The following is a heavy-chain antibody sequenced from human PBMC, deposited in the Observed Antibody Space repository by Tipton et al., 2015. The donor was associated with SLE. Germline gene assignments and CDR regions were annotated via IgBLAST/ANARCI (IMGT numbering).Heavy chain of an antibody. CDR2: IHNSGRT. J-gene: IGHJ3*02. Sequence: TLSLTCTVSGGSISNYYWSWIRQPPGKGLEWIGYIHNSGRTNYRPSLKSRVTMSVDTPKNQFSLKLTSVTAGDTAVYYCAREGGDIFGDAFDIWGRGTMVTVSS. CDR1: GGSISNYY. V-gene: IGHV4-59*01. D-gene: IGHD3-3*02. CDR3: AREGGDIFGDAFDI.